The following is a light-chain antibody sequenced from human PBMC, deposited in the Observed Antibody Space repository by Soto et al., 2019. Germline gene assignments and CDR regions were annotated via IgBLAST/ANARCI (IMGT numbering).Light chain of an antibody. Sequence: QSVVTQPPSASGTPGQRVTISCSGSRSSMGTHTVNWYKKLPETAPKLLIHSNNQRSSGVTDRFSGSTSGTSASLAIRRPQSEDEADYYCAAWDDSRNGVLFGGGTKVTVL. CDR3: AAWDDSRNGVL. J-gene: IGLJ2*01. CDR1: RSSMGTHT. V-gene: IGLV1-44*01. CDR2: SNN.